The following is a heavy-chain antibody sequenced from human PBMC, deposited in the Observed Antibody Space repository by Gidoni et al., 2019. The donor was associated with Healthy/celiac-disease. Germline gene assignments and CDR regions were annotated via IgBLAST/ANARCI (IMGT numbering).Heavy chain of an antibody. J-gene: IGHJ6*02. D-gene: IGHD6-25*01. Sequence: QVQLVQSGAEVKKPGSSVKVSCKASGGTFSSYAISWVRQAPGQGLEWMGRIIPILGIANYAQKFQGRVTITADKSTSTAYMELSSMRSEDTAVYYCAREYPGSDYDGMDVWGQGTTVTVSS. CDR1: GGTFSSYA. CDR3: AREYPGSDYDGMDV. V-gene: IGHV1-69*04. CDR2: IIPILGIA.